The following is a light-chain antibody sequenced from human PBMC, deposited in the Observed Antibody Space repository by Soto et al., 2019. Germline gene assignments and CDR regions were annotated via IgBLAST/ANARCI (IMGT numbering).Light chain of an antibody. Sequence: EIVVTQSPLSLPVTPGEPASISCRSSHSLLHSNGYNYLDWYLQKPGQSPQLLIYLGSNRASGVPDRFSGSGSGTDFTLKISRVEAEDVGVYYCMQALQTPAFGQGTKVDIK. CDR1: HSLLHSNGYNY. V-gene: IGKV2-28*01. CDR2: LGS. J-gene: IGKJ1*01. CDR3: MQALQTPA.